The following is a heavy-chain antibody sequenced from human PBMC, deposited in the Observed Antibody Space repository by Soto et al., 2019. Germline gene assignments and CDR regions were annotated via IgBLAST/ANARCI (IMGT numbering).Heavy chain of an antibody. CDR3: AKVSAAIAAHFGWFDP. J-gene: IGHJ5*02. V-gene: IGHV3-23*01. Sequence: GSLRLSWAASGFTFSSYAMSWVRQAPVKGLEWVSAISGSGGSTYYADSVKGRFTISRDNSKNTLYLQMNSLRAEDTAVYYCAKVSAAIAAHFGWFDPWGQGTLVTVSS. D-gene: IGHD6-6*01. CDR2: ISGSGGST. CDR1: GFTFSSYA.